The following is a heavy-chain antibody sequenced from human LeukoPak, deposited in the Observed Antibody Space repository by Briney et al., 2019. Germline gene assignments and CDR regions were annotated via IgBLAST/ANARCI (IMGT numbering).Heavy chain of an antibody. CDR3: ARDPKNDYGDYYYYYMDV. CDR1: GYTFTSYG. D-gene: IGHD4-17*01. V-gene: IGHV1-18*01. Sequence: GASVKVSCRASGYTFTSYGISWVRQAPGQGLEWMGWISAYNGNTNYAQKLQGRVTMTTDTSTSTAYMELRSLRSDDTAVYYCARDPKNDYGDYYYYYMDVWGKGTTVTISS. CDR2: ISAYNGNT. J-gene: IGHJ6*03.